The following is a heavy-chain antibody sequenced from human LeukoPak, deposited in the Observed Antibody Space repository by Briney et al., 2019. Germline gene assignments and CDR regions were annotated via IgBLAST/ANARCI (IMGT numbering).Heavy chain of an antibody. CDR2: IYPGDSDT. D-gene: IGHD6-19*01. CDR3: ARHLVVAGTSDYYNGMDV. J-gene: IGHJ6*02. CDR1: GYSFTTYW. Sequence: GESLKISCKGSGYSFTTYWIGWVRQMPGKGLEWMGIIYPGDSDTTYSPSFQGQVTISADKSISTAYLQWSSLKASDTAMYYCARHLVVAGTSDYYNGMDVWGQGTTVTVSS. V-gene: IGHV5-51*01.